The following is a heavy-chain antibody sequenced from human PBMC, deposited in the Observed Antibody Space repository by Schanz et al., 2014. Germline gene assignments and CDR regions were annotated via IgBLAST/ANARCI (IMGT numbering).Heavy chain of an antibody. J-gene: IGHJ6*02. V-gene: IGHV3-NL1*01. Sequence: VQLVESGGGVVQPGRSLRLSCSASGFTLSSYGMHWVRQAPGKGLEWVAGISSGGSTDYADSVKGRFTISRDNSMNTVYLQMNSLRSDDAAVYYCARAQGVIRLYYGVDVWGQGTTVTVSS. CDR3: ARAQGVIRLYYGVDV. CDR1: GFTLSSYG. D-gene: IGHD3-10*01. CDR2: ISSGGST.